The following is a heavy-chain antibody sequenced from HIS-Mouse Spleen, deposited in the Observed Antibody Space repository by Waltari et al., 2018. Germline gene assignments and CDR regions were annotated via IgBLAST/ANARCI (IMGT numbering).Heavy chain of an antibody. CDR1: GFPFSSCA. J-gene: IGHJ3*02. CDR2: ISGSGGSK. CDR3: AKENPNFDAFDI. Sequence: EVQLLESGGGLVQPGGSLRLSCAASGFPFSSCAISWVRQAQGKGMGWVSAISGSGGSKYYADSVKGRFTISRDNSKNTLYLQMNSLRAEDTAVYYCAKENPNFDAFDIWGQGTMVTVSS. V-gene: IGHV3-23*01.